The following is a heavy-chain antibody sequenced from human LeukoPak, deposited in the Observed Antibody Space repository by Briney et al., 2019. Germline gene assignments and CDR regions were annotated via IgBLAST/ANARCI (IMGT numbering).Heavy chain of an antibody. CDR2: ISSNGGST. CDR1: GFTFSSYA. V-gene: IGHV3-64*01. CDR3: ARNPGVRGVIAHGYFDY. Sequence: PGGSLRLSCAASGFTFSSYAMHWVRQAPGKGLEYVSAISSNGGSTYYANSVKGRFTISRDNSKNTLYLQMGSLRAEDMAVYYCARNPGVRGVIAHGYFDYWGQGTLVTVSS. J-gene: IGHJ4*02. D-gene: IGHD3-10*01.